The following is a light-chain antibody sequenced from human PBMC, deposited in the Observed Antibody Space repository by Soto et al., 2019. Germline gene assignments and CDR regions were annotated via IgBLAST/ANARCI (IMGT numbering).Light chain of an antibody. CDR3: SSYTTNTALDRV. Sequence: QSALTQPASVSGSPGQSITISCTGTSSDVGGYNYVSWYQQDPGKAPKLMIYEVNNRPSGVSNRFSGSKSGNTASLTISGLQAEDEADYYCSSYTTNTALDRVFGTGTKVTVL. CDR1: SSDVGGYNY. J-gene: IGLJ1*01. CDR2: EVN. V-gene: IGLV2-14*01.